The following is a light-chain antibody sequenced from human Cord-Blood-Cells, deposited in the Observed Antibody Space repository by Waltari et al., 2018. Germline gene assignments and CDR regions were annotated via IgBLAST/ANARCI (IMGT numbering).Light chain of an antibody. Sequence: QSALTQPRSVSGSPGQSVTISCTGTSCDFRGYNYASWYQQHPGKAPNLMIYDGSKRPSGVPDRFSGSKSGNTASLTISGLQAEDEADYYCCSYAGSYTYVFGTGTNVTVL. CDR2: DGS. J-gene: IGLJ1*01. CDR3: CSYAGSYTYV. V-gene: IGLV2-11*01. CDR1: SCDFRGYNY.